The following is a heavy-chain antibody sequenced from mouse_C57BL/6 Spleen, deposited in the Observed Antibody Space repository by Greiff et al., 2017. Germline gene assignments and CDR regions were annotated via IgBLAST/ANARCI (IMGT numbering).Heavy chain of an antibody. V-gene: IGHV1-52*01. J-gene: IGHJ1*03. Sequence: QVQLQQPGAELVRPGSSVKLSCKASGHTFTSYWMHWVKQRPIQGLEWIGNIDPSDSETHYNQKFKDKATLTVDKSSSTAYMQLSSLTSKDSAVYYSARKGAAQATWYFDVWGTGTTVTGSS. CDR1: GHTFTSYW. CDR3: ARKGAAQATWYFDV. CDR2: IDPSDSET. D-gene: IGHD3-2*02.